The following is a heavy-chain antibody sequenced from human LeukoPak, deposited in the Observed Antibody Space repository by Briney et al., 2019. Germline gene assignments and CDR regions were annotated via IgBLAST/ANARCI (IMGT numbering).Heavy chain of an antibody. D-gene: IGHD6-19*01. CDR2: ISYDGSNK. CDR3: ARDDFPVAGSPSGAFDI. V-gene: IGHV3-30-3*01. CDR1: GFTFSSYA. Sequence: PGRSLRLSCAASGFTFSSYAMHWVRQAPGKGLEWVAVISYDGSNKYYADSVKGRVTISRDNSKNTLYLQMNSLRAEDTAVYYCARDDFPVAGSPSGAFDIWGQGTMVTVSS. J-gene: IGHJ3*02.